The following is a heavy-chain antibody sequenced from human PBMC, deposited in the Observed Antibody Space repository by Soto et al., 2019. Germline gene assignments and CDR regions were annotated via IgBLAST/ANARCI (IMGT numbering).Heavy chain of an antibody. CDR1: GYSFTSYW. J-gene: IGHJ6*02. V-gene: IGHV5-51*01. CDR2: IYPGDSDT. CDR3: ARQDTAMVYNYYSYGMDV. D-gene: IGHD5-18*01. Sequence: PGESLKISCKGSGYSFTSYWIGWVRQMPGKGLEWMGIIYPGDSDTRYSPSFQGQVTISADKSISTAYLQWSSLKASDTAMYYCARQDTAMVYNYYSYGMDVWGQGTTVTVSS.